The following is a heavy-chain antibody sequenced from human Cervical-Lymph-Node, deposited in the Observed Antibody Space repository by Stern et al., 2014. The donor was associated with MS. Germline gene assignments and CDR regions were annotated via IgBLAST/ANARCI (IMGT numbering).Heavy chain of an antibody. CDR1: GGVFSRYA. V-gene: IGHV1-69*01. J-gene: IGHJ6*02. D-gene: IGHD6-19*01. Sequence: QVQLGQSGAEVKKPGSSVKVSCKAYGGVFSRYAFSWVRQAAGQGLEWMGGIIPMSGKTNYAQKFQGRVKVIADEATSTAYMELSSLRSEDAAVYYCASSYSGWDNPYHFYGMDVWGQGTAVTVSS. CDR2: IIPMSGKT. CDR3: ASSYSGWDNPYHFYGMDV.